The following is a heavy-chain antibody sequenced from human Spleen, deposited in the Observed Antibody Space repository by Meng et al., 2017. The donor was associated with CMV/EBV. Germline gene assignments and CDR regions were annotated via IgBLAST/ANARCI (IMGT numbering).Heavy chain of an antibody. D-gene: IGHD3-22*01. CDR1: GDTFTTYT. J-gene: IGHJ4*02. CDR3: ARLITSQSPLDY. CDR2: IIPLLDIA. V-gene: IGHV1-69*02. Sequence: SVKVSCKASGDTFTTYTVAWVRQAPGQGLEWMGRIIPLLDIANYAQQFQGRVTITADKSTSTAYMELSSLRSEDTAVYYCARLITSQSPLDYWGQGTLVTVSS.